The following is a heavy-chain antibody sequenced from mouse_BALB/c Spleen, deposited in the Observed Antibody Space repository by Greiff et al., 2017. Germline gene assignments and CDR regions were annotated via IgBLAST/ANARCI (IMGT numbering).Heavy chain of an antibody. D-gene: IGHD2-2*01. J-gene: IGHJ1*01. CDR3: ARGGYADWYFDV. CDR2: INYSGST. CDR1: GDSITSGY. Sequence: EVQRVESGPSLVKPSQTLSLTCSVTGDSITSGYWNWIRKFPGNKLEYMGYINYSGSTYYNPSLKSRISITRDTSKNQYYLQLNSVTTEGTATYYCARGGYADWYFDVWGAGTTVTVSS. V-gene: IGHV3-8*02.